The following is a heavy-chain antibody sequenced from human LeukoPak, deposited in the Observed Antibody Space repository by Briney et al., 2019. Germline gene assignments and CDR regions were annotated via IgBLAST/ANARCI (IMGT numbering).Heavy chain of an antibody. CDR3: AKGGYDYVEIGYFDY. V-gene: IGHV3-74*01. J-gene: IGHJ4*02. D-gene: IGHD5-12*01. Sequence: GGSLRLSCPAAGFTFTSHWMHWVRQVPGKRLVWISRINGDGSGTNHADSVKGRFTISRDNAKNTLYLQMNSLTAEDTAVYYCAKGGYDYVEIGYFDYWGQGTLVTVSS. CDR2: INGDGSGT. CDR1: GFTFTSHW.